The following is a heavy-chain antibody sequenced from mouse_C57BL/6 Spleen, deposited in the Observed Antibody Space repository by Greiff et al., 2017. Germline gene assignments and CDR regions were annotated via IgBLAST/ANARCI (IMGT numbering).Heavy chain of an antibody. Sequence: VQLQQSGAELVKPGASVKMSCKASGYTFTSYWITWVKQRPGQGLEWIGDIYPGSGSTNYNEKFKSKATLTVDTSSSTAYMQLSSLTSEDSAVYYCARGGITTVVAPYYAMDYWGQGTSVTVSS. J-gene: IGHJ4*01. CDR2: IYPGSGST. D-gene: IGHD1-1*01. CDR3: ARGGITTVVAPYYAMDY. CDR1: GYTFTSYW. V-gene: IGHV1-55*01.